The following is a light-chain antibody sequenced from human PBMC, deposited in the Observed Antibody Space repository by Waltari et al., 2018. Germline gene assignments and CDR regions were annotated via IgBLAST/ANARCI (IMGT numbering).Light chain of an antibody. J-gene: IGKJ2*03. CDR1: ENVNNY. CDR2: KAS. Sequence: DIQMTQSPSSLSASVGERVTITCRASENVNNYLNWYQQKPGKAPKLLIYKASTLQSGVPSRFSGSGSGTDYTFTISSLQSEDVATYYCQHGYGTPPYSFGQGTKVEIK. CDR3: QHGYGTPPYS. V-gene: IGKV1-39*01.